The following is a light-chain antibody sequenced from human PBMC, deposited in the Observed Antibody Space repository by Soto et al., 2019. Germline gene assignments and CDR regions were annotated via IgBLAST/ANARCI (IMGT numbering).Light chain of an antibody. Sequence: QSALTPPASVSGSPGQSITISCTGTSSDVGSYNLVSWYQHHPVKAPKLMIYEDTNRPSGVSNRFSGSKSGNTASLTISGLQAEDEADYYCSSYTTSGTQVFGGGTKLTVL. CDR1: SSDVGSYNL. CDR3: SSYTTSGTQV. J-gene: IGLJ3*02. V-gene: IGLV2-14*02. CDR2: EDT.